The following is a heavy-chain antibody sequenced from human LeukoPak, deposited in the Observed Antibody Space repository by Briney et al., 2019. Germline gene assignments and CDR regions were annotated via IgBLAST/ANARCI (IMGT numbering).Heavy chain of an antibody. Sequence: PGGSLRLSCAASGFTFSSYSMNWVRQAPGKGLEWVSSISSSSSYIYYADSVKGRFTISRDNAKNSLYLQMNSLRAEDTAVYYCARAVSSGYSHWFDPWGQGTLVTVSS. D-gene: IGHD3-22*01. V-gene: IGHV3-21*01. CDR3: ARAVSSGYSHWFDP. J-gene: IGHJ5*02. CDR2: ISSSSSYI. CDR1: GFTFSSYS.